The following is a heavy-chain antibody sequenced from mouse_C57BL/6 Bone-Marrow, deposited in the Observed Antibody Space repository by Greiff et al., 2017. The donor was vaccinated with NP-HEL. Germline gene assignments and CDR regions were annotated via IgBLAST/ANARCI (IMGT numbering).Heavy chain of an antibody. CDR3: ARITPHYYAMDY. CDR2: ISSGSSTI. J-gene: IGHJ4*01. V-gene: IGHV5-17*01. Sequence: EVKLVESGGGLVKPGGSLKLSCAASGFTFSDYGMHWVRQAPEKGLEWVANISSGSSTIYYADTVKGRFTISRDNAKNTLFLQMTSLRSEDTAMYYCARITPHYYAMDYWGQGTSVTVSS. CDR1: GFTFSDYG.